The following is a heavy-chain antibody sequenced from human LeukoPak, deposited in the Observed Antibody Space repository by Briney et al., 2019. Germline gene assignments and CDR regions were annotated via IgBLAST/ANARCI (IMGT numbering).Heavy chain of an antibody. Sequence: ASVKVSCKASGCTFTSYYMHWVRQAPGQGLEWMGIINPSGGSTSYAQKFQARVTITRDTSTSTVYMELSSLRSEDTAVYYCARDDAVDMVAFYWGQGTLVTVSS. CDR1: GCTFTSYY. CDR3: ARDDAVDMVAFY. CDR2: INPSGGST. J-gene: IGHJ4*02. D-gene: IGHD5-12*01. V-gene: IGHV1-46*01.